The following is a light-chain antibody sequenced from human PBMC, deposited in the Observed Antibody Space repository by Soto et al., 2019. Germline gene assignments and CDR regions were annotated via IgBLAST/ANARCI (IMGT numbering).Light chain of an antibody. CDR3: SSYARRNTLL. CDR1: FNDVGGYNY. Sequence: QSALTQPPSASGSPGQSVTISCTGTFNDVGGYNYVSWYQQHPGKAPKVIIYEVTKRPSGVPDRFSGSKSGNSASLTVSGLQSDDEADYFCSSYARRNTLLFGGGTKLTVL. J-gene: IGLJ3*02. CDR2: EVT. V-gene: IGLV2-8*01.